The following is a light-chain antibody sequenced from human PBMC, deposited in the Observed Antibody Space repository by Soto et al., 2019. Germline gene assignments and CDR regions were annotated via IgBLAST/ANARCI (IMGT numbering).Light chain of an antibody. V-gene: IGKV3-20*01. J-gene: IGKJ1*01. Sequence: EIALTQSPDTLSLSPGERATLSCRASQSVSSYLAWYQQKPGQAPRLLIYGASSRATSIPDRFSGSGSGTDFTLAISRLEPGDSAVYFCQQCDTSPWTFGQWTKVEIK. CDR3: QQCDTSPWT. CDR2: GAS. CDR1: QSVSSY.